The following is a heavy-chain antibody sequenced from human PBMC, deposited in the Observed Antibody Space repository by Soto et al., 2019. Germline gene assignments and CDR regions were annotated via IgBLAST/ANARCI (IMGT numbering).Heavy chain of an antibody. CDR3: ATFPGGFGLDV. CDR2: IRQDGSEA. J-gene: IGHJ6*02. Sequence: EVQLVESGGGLVQPGGSLRLSCAASGFTFTDYYINWIRQAPGKGLEWLANIRQDGSEAYYVDSVRGRFTMTRDNAKNSVYLQMNSRRAEDTAVYYCATFPGGFGLDVWGQGTTVTVSS. CDR1: GFTFTDYY. D-gene: IGHD3-16*01. V-gene: IGHV3-7*03.